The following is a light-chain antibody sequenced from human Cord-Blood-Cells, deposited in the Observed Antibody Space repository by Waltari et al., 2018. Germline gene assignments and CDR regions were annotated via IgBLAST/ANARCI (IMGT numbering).Light chain of an antibody. V-gene: IGKV3-20*01. CDR1: QSISSSY. Sequence: IVLTPSPGTLSLSPGDRATLSCRASQSISSSYLAWYQQKPGQAPRLLIYGASSRATGIPDRFSGSGSGTDFTLTISRLEPEDFAVYYCKQYGSSPVTFGQGTKLEIK. J-gene: IGKJ2*01. CDR2: GAS. CDR3: KQYGSSPVT.